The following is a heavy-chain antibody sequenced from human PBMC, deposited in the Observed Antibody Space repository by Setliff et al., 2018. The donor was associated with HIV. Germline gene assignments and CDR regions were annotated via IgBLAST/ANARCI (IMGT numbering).Heavy chain of an antibody. CDR1: GYSFTTYA. J-gene: IGHJ4*02. V-gene: IGHV1-2*02. CDR3: ERVAHRLSGGIDY. Sequence: ASVKVSCKASGYSFTTYAISWVRQAPGQGLEWMGWIDPDKGDTGYAHNFQGRVIMTRDTSTSTVYMELHWLTSDDTAVYYCERVAHRLSGGIDYRGQGTQVTVSS. D-gene: IGHD2-15*01. CDR2: IDPDKGDT.